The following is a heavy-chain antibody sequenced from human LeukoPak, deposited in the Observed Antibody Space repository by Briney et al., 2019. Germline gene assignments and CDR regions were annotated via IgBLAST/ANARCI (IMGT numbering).Heavy chain of an antibody. CDR3: AAEIAAAGYYFDY. CDR2: INHSGST. D-gene: IGHD6-13*01. V-gene: IGHV4-34*01. Sequence: SETLSLTCAVYGGSFSGYYWSWIRQPPGKGLEWIGEINHSGSTNYNPSLKSRVTISVDTSKNQFSLKLSSVTAADTAVYCCAAEIAAAGYYFDYWGQGTLVTVSS. CDR1: GGSFSGYY. J-gene: IGHJ4*02.